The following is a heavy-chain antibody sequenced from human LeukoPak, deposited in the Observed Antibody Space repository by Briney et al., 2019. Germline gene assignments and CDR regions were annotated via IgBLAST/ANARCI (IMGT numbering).Heavy chain of an antibody. D-gene: IGHD3-10*01. CDR3: ARGGYYGSGDPNWFDP. CDR2: ISAYNGNT. J-gene: IGHJ5*02. V-gene: IGHV1-18*01. CDR1: GYTFTSYG. Sequence: GASVTVSCTASGYTFTSYGISWVRQAPGQGLEWMGWISAYNGNTNYAQKLQGRVTMTTDTSTSTAYMELRSLRSDDTAVYYCARGGYYGSGDPNWFDPWGQGTLVTVSS.